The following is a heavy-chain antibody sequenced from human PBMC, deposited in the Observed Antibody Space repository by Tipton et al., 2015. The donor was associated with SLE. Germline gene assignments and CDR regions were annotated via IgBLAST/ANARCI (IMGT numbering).Heavy chain of an antibody. D-gene: IGHD3-9*01. J-gene: IGHJ4*02. CDR3: ARVLRYFDWLSYFDY. CDR1: GGSFSGYY. CDR2: INHRGST. Sequence: TLSLTCAVYGGSFSGYYWSWIRQPPGKGLEWIGEINHRGSTNYNPSLKSRLTISVDTSKNQFSLKLSSVTAADTAVYYCARVLRYFDWLSYFDYWGQGTLVTVSS. V-gene: IGHV4-34*01.